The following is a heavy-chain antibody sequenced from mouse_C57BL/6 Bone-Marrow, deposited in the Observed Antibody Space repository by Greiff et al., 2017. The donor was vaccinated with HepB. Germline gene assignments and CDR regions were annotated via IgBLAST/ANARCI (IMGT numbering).Heavy chain of an antibody. CDR1: GYSFTGYY. J-gene: IGHJ2*01. CDR2: INPSTGGT. CDR3: ARFAD. V-gene: IGHV1-42*01. Sequence: EVQLQESGPELVKPGASVKISCKASGYSFTGYYMNWVKQSPEKSLEWIGEINPSTGGTTYNQKFKAKATLTVDKSSSTAYMQLKSLTSEDSAVYYCARFADWGQGTPLTVSS.